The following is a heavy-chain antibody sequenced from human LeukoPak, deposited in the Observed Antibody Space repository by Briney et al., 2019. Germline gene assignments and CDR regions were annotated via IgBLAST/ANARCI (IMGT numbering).Heavy chain of an antibody. CDR2: IRYDGSNK. CDR1: GFTFSSYG. D-gene: IGHD2-2*01. V-gene: IGHV3-30*02. J-gene: IGHJ3*02. CDR3: AKEFRGGYCSSTSCYPGNAFDI. Sequence: GGSLRLSCAASGFTFSSYGMHWVRQAPGKGLEWVAFIRYDGSNKYYADSVKGRFTISRDNSKNTLYLQMNSLRAEDTAVYYCAKEFRGGYCSSTSCYPGNAFDIWGQGTMVTVSS.